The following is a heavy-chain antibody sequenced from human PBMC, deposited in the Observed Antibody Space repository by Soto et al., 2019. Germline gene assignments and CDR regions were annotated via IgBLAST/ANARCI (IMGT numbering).Heavy chain of an antibody. J-gene: IGHJ6*02. CDR2: TNTGGTT. D-gene: IGHD3-10*01. Sequence: GGSLRLSFAASGFTVNSNYMSWVRQAPGKGLQWVSITNTGGTTYYADSAKSRFTVSRDNSKNTPYLQMNSLRAEDTAVYYCAKRDGFILAVWGQGTTVTVSS. CDR3: AKRDGFILAV. V-gene: IGHV3-53*01. CDR1: GFTVNSNY.